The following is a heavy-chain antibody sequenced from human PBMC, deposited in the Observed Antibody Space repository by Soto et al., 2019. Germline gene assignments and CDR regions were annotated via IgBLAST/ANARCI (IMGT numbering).Heavy chain of an antibody. CDR1: GFTLSNNW. CDR2: INIDGSRT. D-gene: IGHD2-15*01. J-gene: IGHJ4*02. CDR3: ARDFAGRDDY. Sequence: EVQLVESGGGFVQPGGSLRLSCAASGFTLSNNWMHWVRQAPGEGLVWVSRINIDGSRTTYADSVKGRFTISRDHAKNTLYLQMDSLRVEDTALYYCARDFAGRDDYWGQGTLVTVSS. V-gene: IGHV3-74*03.